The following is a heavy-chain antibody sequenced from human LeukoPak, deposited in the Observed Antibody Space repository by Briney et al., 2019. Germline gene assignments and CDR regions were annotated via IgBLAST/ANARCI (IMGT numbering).Heavy chain of an antibody. V-gene: IGHV1-18*01. J-gene: IGHJ4*02. CDR2: ISAYNGNT. CDR1: GYTFTSYG. CDR3: ARDTRPGYSSRKRFDY. D-gene: IGHD6-13*01. Sequence: AASVKVSCKASGYTFTSYGISWVRQAPGQGLEWMGWISAYNGNTNYAQKLQGRVTMTTDTSTSTAYMELRSLRSDDTAVYYCARDTRPGYSSRKRFDYWGQGTLVTVSS.